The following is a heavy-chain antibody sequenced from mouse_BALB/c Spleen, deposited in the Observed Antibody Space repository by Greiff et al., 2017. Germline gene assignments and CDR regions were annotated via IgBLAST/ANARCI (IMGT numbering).Heavy chain of an antibody. D-gene: IGHD1-1*01. J-gene: IGHJ3*01. CDR2: IWSGGST. CDR1: GFSLTSYG. CDR3: ARGKSYYGSSYWFAY. V-gene: IGHV2-2*02. Sequence: VKLMESGPGLVQPSQSLSITCTVSGFSLTSYGVHWVRQSPGKGLEWLGVIWSGGSTDYNAAFISRLSISKDNSKSQVFFKMNSLQANDTAIYYCARGKSYYGSSYWFAYWGQGTLVTVSA.